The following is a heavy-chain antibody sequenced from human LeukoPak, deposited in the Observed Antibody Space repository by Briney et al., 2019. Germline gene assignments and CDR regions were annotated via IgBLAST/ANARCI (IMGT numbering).Heavy chain of an antibody. V-gene: IGHV3-11*03. J-gene: IGHJ4*02. CDR1: GVMFSGYY. CDR3: ARGGDYDILTGRDYYFDY. CDR2: ISSSSSYI. Sequence: PGGSLRLSCAASGVMFSGYYMSWIRQAPGKGLEWVSYISSSSSYINYGDSVKGRFTISRDNAKNSLYLEMNSLRAEDTAVYYCARGGDYDILTGRDYYFDYWGQGTLVTVSS. D-gene: IGHD3-9*01.